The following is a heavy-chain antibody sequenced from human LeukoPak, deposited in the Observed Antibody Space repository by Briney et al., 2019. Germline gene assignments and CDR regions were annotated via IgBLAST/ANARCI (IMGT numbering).Heavy chain of an antibody. CDR2: INPNSGGT. D-gene: IGHD6-19*01. CDR3: ARGPLSGWQTDY. Sequence: ASVKVSCKASGYTFTGYYMHWVRQAPGQGLEWVGWINPNSGGTNYAQKFQGRVTMTRDTSISTAYMELSRLRSDDTAVYYCARGPLSGWQTDYWGQGTLVTVSS. CDR1: GYTFTGYY. V-gene: IGHV1-2*02. J-gene: IGHJ4*02.